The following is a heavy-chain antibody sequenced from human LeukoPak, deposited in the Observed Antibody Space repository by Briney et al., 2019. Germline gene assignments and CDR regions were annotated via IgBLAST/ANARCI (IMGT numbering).Heavy chain of an antibody. J-gene: IGHJ5*02. CDR2: IYYSGSK. D-gene: IGHD3-3*01. CDR3: ARVSPPDYDFWSGYYAGSWFDP. V-gene: IGHV4-59*01. CDR1: GGSISSYY. Sequence: SETLSLTCTVSGGSISSYYWSWIRQPPGKGLEWIGYIYYSGSKNYNPSLKSRVTISVDTSKNQFSLKLSSVTAADTAVYYCARVSPPDYDFWSGYYAGSWFDPWGQGTLVTVSS.